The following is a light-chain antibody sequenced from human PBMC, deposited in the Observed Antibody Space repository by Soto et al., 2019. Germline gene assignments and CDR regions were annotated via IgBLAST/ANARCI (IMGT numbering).Light chain of an antibody. V-gene: IGKV3-15*01. J-gene: IGKJ3*01. CDR3: QQYNKWPLFT. CDR1: QSVSTN. Sequence: EIVMTQSPATLSVSPGERATLSCRASQSVSTNLAWYQQSPGQAPRLLIYGASARATGIPARFSGSGSGTEFTLTISSLQSEDFAVYYCQQYNKWPLFTFGPGTRV. CDR2: GAS.